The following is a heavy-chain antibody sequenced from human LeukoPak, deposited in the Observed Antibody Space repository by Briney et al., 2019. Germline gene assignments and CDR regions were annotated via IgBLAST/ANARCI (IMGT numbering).Heavy chain of an antibody. V-gene: IGHV3-73*01. Sequence: GGSVKLSCAASGFTFSDSAMHWVRQASGKGLGWVGRITSKANNYATTYDASVKGRFTISRDDSKNMVFLQMNSLRTEDTAVYYCTRRYYHDSSGNYYGDYWGQGTRVTVSS. J-gene: IGHJ4*02. CDR2: ITSKANNYAT. CDR3: TRRYYHDSSGNYYGDY. CDR1: GFTFSDSA. D-gene: IGHD3-22*01.